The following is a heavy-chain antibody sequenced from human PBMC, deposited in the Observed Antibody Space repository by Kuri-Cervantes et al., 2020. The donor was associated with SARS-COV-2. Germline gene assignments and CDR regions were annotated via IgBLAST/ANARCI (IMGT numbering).Heavy chain of an antibody. V-gene: IGHV3-43D*03. J-gene: IGHJ4*02. CDR1: GFTFDDYA. D-gene: IGHD3-22*01. Sequence: LPLTCAASGFTFDDYAMPWVRQAPGKGLEWVSLITWDGGTTYYADSVKGRFTISRDNSKNSLYLQMNSLRAEDTAVYYCARVHYDSSGYYYNYWGQGTLVTVSS. CDR3: ARVHYDSSGYYYNY. CDR2: ITWDGGTT.